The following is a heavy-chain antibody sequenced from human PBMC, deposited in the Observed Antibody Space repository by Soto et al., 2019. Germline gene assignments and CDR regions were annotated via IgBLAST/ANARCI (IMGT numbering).Heavy chain of an antibody. CDR1: GGSISSYY. D-gene: IGHD6-6*01. V-gene: IGHV4-59*01. CDR2: ISYSGST. CDR3: ARASSGRSWFDP. J-gene: IGHJ5*02. Sequence: ASETLSLTCTVSGGSISSYYLSWIRQPPGKGLEWIGYISYSGSTNYNPSLKSRVTISVDTSKNQFSLKLNSVSAADTAVYYCARASSGRSWFDPWGQGTLVTVSS.